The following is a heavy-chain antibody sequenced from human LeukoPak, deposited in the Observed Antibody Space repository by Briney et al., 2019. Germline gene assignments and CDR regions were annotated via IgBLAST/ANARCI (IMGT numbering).Heavy chain of an antibody. J-gene: IGHJ4*02. CDR1: GFTFSSYS. Sequence: GGSLRLSCAASGFTFSSYSMNWVRQAPGKGLEWVSSISSSSGYIYYADSVKGRFTISRDNAKNSLYLQMNSLRAEDTAVYYCAVPAPRDYWGQGTLVTVSS. D-gene: IGHD2-2*01. CDR3: AVPAPRDY. CDR2: ISSSSGYI. V-gene: IGHV3-21*01.